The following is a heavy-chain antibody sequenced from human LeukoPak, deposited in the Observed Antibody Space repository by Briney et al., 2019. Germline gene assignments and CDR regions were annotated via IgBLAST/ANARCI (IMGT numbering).Heavy chain of an antibody. CDR2: INTYNANT. J-gene: IGHJ4*02. CDR1: GYTFTSYG. D-gene: IGHD6-13*01. CDR3: ASDLRRGSSSWYVSGGDY. Sequence: ASVKVSCKPSGYTFTSYGISWVRQAPGQGLEWMGWINTYNANTNYAQKLQGRVTMTTDTSTNTAYMELRSLRSDDTAVYYCASDLRRGSSSWYVSGGDYWGQGTLVTVSS. V-gene: IGHV1-18*01.